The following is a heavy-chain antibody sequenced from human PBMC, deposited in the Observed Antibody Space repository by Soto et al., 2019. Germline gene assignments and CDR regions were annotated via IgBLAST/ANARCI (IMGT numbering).Heavy chain of an antibody. D-gene: IGHD6-19*01. Sequence: SETLSLTCTVSGGSISSYYWSWIRQPPGKGLEWIGYIYYSGSTNYNPSLKSRVTISVDTSKNQFSLKLSSVTAADTAVYYCASCVAVADPPYFDYWGQGTLVPVSS. J-gene: IGHJ4*02. CDR1: GGSISSYY. CDR3: ASCVAVADPPYFDY. CDR2: IYYSGST. V-gene: IGHV4-59*01.